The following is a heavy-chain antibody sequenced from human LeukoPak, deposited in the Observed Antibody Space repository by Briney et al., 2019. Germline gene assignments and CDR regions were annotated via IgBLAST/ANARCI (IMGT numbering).Heavy chain of an antibody. J-gene: IGHJ4*02. CDR2: INSDGSIR. Sequence: GGSLRLSCAASGFTLRSYWMHWFRQAPGERLVWVSRINSDGSIRSYADSVEGRFTISRDNAENTLYLRLNSLRVEDTAVYFCARVTASWHPYVGYWGQGTLVTVSS. CDR1: GFTLRSYW. D-gene: IGHD2-2*01. V-gene: IGHV3-74*01. CDR3: ARVTASWHPYVGY.